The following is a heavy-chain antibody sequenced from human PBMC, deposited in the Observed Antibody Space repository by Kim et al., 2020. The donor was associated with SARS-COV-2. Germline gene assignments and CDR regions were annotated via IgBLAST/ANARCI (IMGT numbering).Heavy chain of an antibody. CDR3: ARIVGSGFDELLDY. J-gene: IGHJ4*02. Sequence: STSLKTRLTISKDTSKNQVVLTMTNMDPVDTATYYCARIVGSGFDELLDYWGQGTLVTVSS. V-gene: IGHV2-70*01. D-gene: IGHD5-12*01.